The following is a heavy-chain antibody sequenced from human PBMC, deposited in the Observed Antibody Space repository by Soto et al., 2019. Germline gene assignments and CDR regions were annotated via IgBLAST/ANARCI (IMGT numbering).Heavy chain of an antibody. CDR3: ARDLSWGSKWYYYMDV. Sequence: EVQLVESGGGLVQPGGSLRLSCAASGFTISGNAMNWVRQAPGRGLEWVSYISSSSTNIHYADSVRGRFTISRDNAKNSLYLQMNSLRDEDTAVYRCARDLSWGSKWYYYMDVWGKGSTLTVSS. CDR1: GFTISGNA. V-gene: IGHV3-48*02. J-gene: IGHJ6*03. D-gene: IGHD3-16*01. CDR2: ISSSSTNI.